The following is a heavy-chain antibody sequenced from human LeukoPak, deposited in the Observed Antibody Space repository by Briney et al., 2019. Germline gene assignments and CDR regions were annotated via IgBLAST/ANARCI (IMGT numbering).Heavy chain of an antibody. J-gene: IGHJ4*02. CDR3: VRDHYYDASGSD. D-gene: IGHD3-22*01. Sequence: GAPRLSCAASGFTFPSYTMNWVRQAPGKGLERISYISGNSNNIFYADSVKGRFTVSRDNVKNALYLQLSGLRVEDTAVHYCVRDHYYDASGSDWGQGTLVTVSS. V-gene: IGHV3-48*01. CDR2: ISGNSNNI. CDR1: GFTFPSYT.